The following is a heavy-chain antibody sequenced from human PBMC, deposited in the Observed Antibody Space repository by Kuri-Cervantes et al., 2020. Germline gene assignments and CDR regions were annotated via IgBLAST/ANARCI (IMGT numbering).Heavy chain of an antibody. J-gene: IGHJ1*01. D-gene: IGHD3-22*01. CDR2: ISWNSGSI. V-gene: IGHV3-9*01. Sequence: GGSLRLSCAASGFKFGDYGMHWVRQAPGKGLEWVSGISWNSGSIGYADSVKGRFTISRDNAKNSLYLQMNSLRAEDTAVYYCARDTCYDSSGYLVGGYFQHWGQGTMVTVSS. CDR1: GFKFGDYG. CDR3: ARDTCYDSSGYLVGGYFQH.